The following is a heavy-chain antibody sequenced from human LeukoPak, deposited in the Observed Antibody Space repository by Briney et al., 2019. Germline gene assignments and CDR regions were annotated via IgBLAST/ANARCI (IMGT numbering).Heavy chain of an antibody. CDR3: ARRGEAAAKGGRYFDQ. CDR2: IYYSGST. CDR1: GVSISSSSYY. Sequence: PSETLSLTCTVSGVSISSSSYYWGWIRQPPGKGLEWIGNIYYSGSTYYNPSLKSRLTISVDTSKNQFSLKLSSVTAADTAVYSCARRGEAAAKGGRYFDQWGQGTLVTVSS. V-gene: IGHV4-39*01. D-gene: IGHD6-13*01. J-gene: IGHJ4*02.